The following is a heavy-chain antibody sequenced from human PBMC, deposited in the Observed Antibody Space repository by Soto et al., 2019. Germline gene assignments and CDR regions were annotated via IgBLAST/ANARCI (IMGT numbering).Heavy chain of an antibody. Sequence: SETLSITCTVSGGSISSYYWSWIRQPPGKGLEWIGYIYYSGSTNYNPSLKSRVTISVDTSKNQFSLKLSSVTAADTAVYYCARGRGIWSGYSASNYYYYYMDVWGKGTTVTVSS. V-gene: IGHV4-59*08. D-gene: IGHD3-3*01. CDR3: ARGRGIWSGYSASNYYYYYMDV. CDR1: GGSISSYY. J-gene: IGHJ6*03. CDR2: IYYSGST.